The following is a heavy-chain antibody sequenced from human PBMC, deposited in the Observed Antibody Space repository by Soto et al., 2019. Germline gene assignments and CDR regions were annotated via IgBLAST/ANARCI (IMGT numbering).Heavy chain of an antibody. Sequence: QVQLVQSGAEVKKPGASVKVSCKASGYTFVNYGISWVRQAPGQGLEWMGWISSHNRNTNYAQNFQGRVTMTMDTATSTAYMELRSLTSDDTAMYYCARDRSNHGYWGQGTLVTVSS. V-gene: IGHV1-18*04. CDR2: ISSHNRNT. CDR1: GYTFVNYG. CDR3: ARDRSNHGY. J-gene: IGHJ4*02.